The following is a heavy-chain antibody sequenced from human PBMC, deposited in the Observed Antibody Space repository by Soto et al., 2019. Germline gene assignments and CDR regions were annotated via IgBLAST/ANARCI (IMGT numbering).Heavy chain of an antibody. CDR2: ISHGGSLE. CDR1: AFSFSSYG. Sequence: PGGSLRLSGAGSAFSFSSYGMHWVRQAPGKGLEWVAVISHGGSLENHADSGKGRFTVASDNSKSTLFLKMNSMRTDDTAVYYCAKGLSSYSNSLYDWGQGTLVTVSS. D-gene: IGHD4-4*01. V-gene: IGHV3-30*18. CDR3: AKGLSSYSNSLYD. J-gene: IGHJ4*02.